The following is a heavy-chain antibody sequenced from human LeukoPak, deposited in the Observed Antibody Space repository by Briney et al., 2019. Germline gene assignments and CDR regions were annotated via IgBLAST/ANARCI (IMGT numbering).Heavy chain of an antibody. D-gene: IGHD3-3*02. CDR3: ARVRLADERAWAY. CDR1: GYTFSDFY. CDR2: ITPKSGDT. V-gene: IGHV1-2*02. Sequence: AASVKVSCKASGYTFSDFYIHWVRQAPGQGLEYVGWITPKSGDTYSPQRFQGRVTITRDASISTAYMELSSLRSDDTAVYFCARVRLADERAWAYWGQGTLVTVSS. J-gene: IGHJ4*02.